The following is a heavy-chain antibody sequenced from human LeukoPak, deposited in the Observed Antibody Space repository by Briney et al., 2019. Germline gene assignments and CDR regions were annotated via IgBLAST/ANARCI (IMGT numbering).Heavy chain of an antibody. V-gene: IGHV4-30-2*01. J-gene: IGHJ4*02. CDR1: GGSISSGGYS. D-gene: IGHD2-2*02. Sequence: SETLSLTCAVSGGSISSGGYSWSWIRQPPGKGLEWIGYIYHSGSTYYNPSLKSRVTISVDTSKNQFSLKLSSVTAADTAVYYCASGYCSSTSCYNVDYWGQGTLVTVSS. CDR3: ASGYCSSTSCYNVDY. CDR2: IYHSGST.